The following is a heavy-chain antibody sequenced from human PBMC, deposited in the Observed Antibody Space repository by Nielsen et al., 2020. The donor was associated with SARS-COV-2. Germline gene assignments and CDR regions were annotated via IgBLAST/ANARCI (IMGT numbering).Heavy chain of an antibody. CDR3: AKDEGGSSGWFDY. Sequence: GESLKISCAASGFSFDNHAMSWVRQAPGKGLEWVSGISGSGGSTYYADSVKGRFTISRDNSRNTLYLQMNSLRGEDTAVYYCAKDEGGSSGWFDYWGQGTRVTLSS. J-gene: IGHJ4*02. D-gene: IGHD6-19*01. V-gene: IGHV3-23*01. CDR1: GFSFDNHA. CDR2: ISGSGGST.